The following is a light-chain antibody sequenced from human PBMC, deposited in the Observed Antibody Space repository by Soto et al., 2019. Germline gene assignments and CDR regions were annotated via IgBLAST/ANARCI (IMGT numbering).Light chain of an antibody. V-gene: IGKV1-5*03. Sequence: DIQMTQSPSTLSASVGDSVSINCRASQSISAWLAWYQQKPGKDPRLLIYKASTLEIGVPSRFSGSGSGTEFTLTISSLQPDDVAIYYCQQYNDYSWTFGQGTKVDIK. J-gene: IGKJ1*01. CDR3: QQYNDYSWT. CDR2: KAS. CDR1: QSISAW.